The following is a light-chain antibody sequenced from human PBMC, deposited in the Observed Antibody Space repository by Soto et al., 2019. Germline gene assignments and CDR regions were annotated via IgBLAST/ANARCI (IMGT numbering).Light chain of an antibody. Sequence: EIVLTQSPATLSLSPGERATLSCRASQSVSSYLAWYQQKPGQAPRLLIYDAPNRATGIPARFSGSGSVTDFTLTISSLEPEDFAVYYCQQRSNWPPITFGQGTRLEIK. CDR3: QQRSNWPPIT. V-gene: IGKV3-11*01. CDR1: QSVSSY. J-gene: IGKJ5*01. CDR2: DAP.